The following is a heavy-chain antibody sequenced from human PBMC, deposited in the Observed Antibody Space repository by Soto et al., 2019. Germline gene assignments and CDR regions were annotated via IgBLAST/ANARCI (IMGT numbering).Heavy chain of an antibody. Sequence: EAQLVESGGALIQPGRSLRLSCAASGLTFDDYAMHWVRQVAGRGLEWVSSISWNGGTVDYADSVKGRFTISRDNAKDSLFLQMNKLRPEDTALYYCAKVTYGYYGPFDDWGQGTLVTVSS. J-gene: IGHJ4*02. D-gene: IGHD1-26*01. CDR3: AKVTYGYYGPFDD. CDR2: ISWNGGTV. CDR1: GLTFDDYA. V-gene: IGHV3-9*01.